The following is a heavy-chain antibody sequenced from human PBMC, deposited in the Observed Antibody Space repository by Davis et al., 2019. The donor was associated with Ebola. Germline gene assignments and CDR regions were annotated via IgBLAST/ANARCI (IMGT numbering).Heavy chain of an antibody. J-gene: IGHJ3*02. V-gene: IGHV1-18*04. CDR2: ITPYTDNT. Sequence: ASVKVSCKASGYTFTGYYIHWVRQAPGQGLEWVGWITPYTDNTKDAQNLQGRVTMTTDTSTNTAYLELRSLTSDDTAVYYCARDRFENLDYYDDSGYSDSFDIWGQGTMVTVSS. D-gene: IGHD3-22*01. CDR3: ARDRFENLDYYDDSGYSDSFDI. CDR1: GYTFTGYY.